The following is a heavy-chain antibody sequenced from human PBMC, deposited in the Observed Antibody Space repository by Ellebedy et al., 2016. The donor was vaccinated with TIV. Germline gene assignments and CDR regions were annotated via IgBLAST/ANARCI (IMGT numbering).Heavy chain of an antibody. CDR2: IKPHSGDT. CDR1: GYSFTGSY. J-gene: IGHJ5*02. Sequence: AASVKVSCKASGYSFTGSYIHWVRQAPGQGLEWMGWIKPHSGDTNYAQQFQGRVTLTRDMSITTAYMELSSLRSDDTAVYYCARGWASGSYFPSWGQGTLLTVSS. D-gene: IGHD3-10*01. CDR3: ARGWASGSYFPS. V-gene: IGHV1-2*02.